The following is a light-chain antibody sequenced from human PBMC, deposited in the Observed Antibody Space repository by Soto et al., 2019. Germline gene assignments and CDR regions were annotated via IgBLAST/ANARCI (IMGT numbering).Light chain of an antibody. CDR2: GAS. J-gene: IGKJ5*01. CDR3: QQYGSSPPIT. Sequence: EIVLTEAPGTLSLSPGERATLSCRASQSVSSSYLAWYQQKPGQAPRLLIYGASSRATGIPDRFSGSGSGTDFTLTISRLEPDDFAVYYCQQYGSSPPITFGQGTRLDI. V-gene: IGKV3-20*01. CDR1: QSVSSSY.